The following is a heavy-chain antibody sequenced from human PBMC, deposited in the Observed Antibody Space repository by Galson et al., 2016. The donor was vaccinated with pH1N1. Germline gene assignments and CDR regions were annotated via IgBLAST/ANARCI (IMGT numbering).Heavy chain of an antibody. CDR2: IYHRSKWYY. CDR1: GDSDSSSSDT. J-gene: IGHJ4*02. D-gene: IGHD3-3*01. CDR3: AREVWLRRGYYIDH. V-gene: IGHV6-1*01. Sequence: CAISGDSDSSSSDTWNWIRQSPRRGLEWLGRIYHRSKWYYEYAPSLQGRLRISPDTSSNQMSLHLNSVTLDDAAVYYCAREVWLRRGYYIDHWGQGSLVTVSS.